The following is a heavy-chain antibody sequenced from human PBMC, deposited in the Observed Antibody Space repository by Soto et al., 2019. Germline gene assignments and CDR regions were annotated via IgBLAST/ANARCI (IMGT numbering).Heavy chain of an antibody. J-gene: IGHJ4*02. D-gene: IGHD6-19*01. Sequence: GGSMKVSCNASGYTFTSYGIHWVGPGPGQRLEWMGWINAGNGNTKYSQKFQGRVTITRDTSASTAYMELSSLRSEDTAVYYCARDLRIAVAASPGFGYWGQGTLVTVSS. CDR3: ARDLRIAVAASPGFGY. CDR1: GYTFTSYG. V-gene: IGHV1-3*01. CDR2: INAGNGNT.